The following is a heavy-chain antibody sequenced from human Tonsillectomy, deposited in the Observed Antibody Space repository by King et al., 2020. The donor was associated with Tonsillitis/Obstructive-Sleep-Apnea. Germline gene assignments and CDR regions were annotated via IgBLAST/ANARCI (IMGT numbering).Heavy chain of an antibody. V-gene: IGHV4-59*01. D-gene: IGHD4-23*01. Sequence: VQLQESGPSLVKPSETLSLKCTVSGGSMSTFYWSWIRQSPGKGLEWIGYTYYSGSSNYNPSLKSRLTISDDMSKNEFSLTLTSVTAADTAVYYCARGRTYGGLLDFXGQGALVTVSS. CDR3: ARGRTYGGLLDF. J-gene: IGHJ4*02. CDR2: TYYSGSS. CDR1: GGSMSTFY.